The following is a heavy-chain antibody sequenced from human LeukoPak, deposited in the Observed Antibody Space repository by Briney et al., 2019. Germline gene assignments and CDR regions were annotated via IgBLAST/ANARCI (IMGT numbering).Heavy chain of an antibody. J-gene: IGHJ4*02. CDR2: IGPHSTFT. Sequence: GASMKVSCKSSGFTFTDHYIHWVRQGPGQGLEWMGYIGPHSTFTSSPQEFQGRVTMTRDASMSTAYMELTRLTSDDTAVYYCVREGEGPLSKDFDYWGQGTLVTVYS. CDR3: VREGEGPLSKDFDY. V-gene: IGHV1-2*02. D-gene: IGHD2/OR15-2a*01. CDR1: GFTFTDHY.